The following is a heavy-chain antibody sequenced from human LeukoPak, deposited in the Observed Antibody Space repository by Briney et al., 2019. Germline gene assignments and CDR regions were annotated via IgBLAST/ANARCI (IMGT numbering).Heavy chain of an antibody. CDR3: ARLHSSSWYEFYFDY. J-gene: IGHJ4*02. D-gene: IGHD6-13*01. Sequence: SETLSLTCTVSGGSISSYYWSWIRQPPGKGLEWIGYIYYSGGTNYNPSLKSRVTISVDTSKNQFSLKLSSVTAADTAAYYCARLHSSSWYEFYFDYWGQGTLVTVSS. V-gene: IGHV4-59*08. CDR1: GGSISSYY. CDR2: IYYSGGT.